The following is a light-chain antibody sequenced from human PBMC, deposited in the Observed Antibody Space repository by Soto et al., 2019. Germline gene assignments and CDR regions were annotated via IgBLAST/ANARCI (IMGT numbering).Light chain of an antibody. V-gene: IGKV1-39*01. CDR2: AAS. Sequence: DIQLTQSPSSLSASVADRVTITFRASQSISSYLYWYQQQPGQAPQLRIYAASSLQSGVPSRFRGSGSGTDFTLTISSLQPEDFATYYCQQSYSTPTFGRGTNVELK. CDR3: QQSYSTPT. CDR1: QSISSY. J-gene: IGKJ1*01.